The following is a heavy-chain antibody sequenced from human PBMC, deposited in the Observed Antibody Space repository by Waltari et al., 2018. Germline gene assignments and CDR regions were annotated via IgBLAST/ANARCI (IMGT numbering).Heavy chain of an antibody. CDR1: GFAFSGFA. J-gene: IGHJ4*02. CDR3: ARKGIWGQTYPLDY. CDR2: VSGGGDST. V-gene: IGHV3-23*01. Sequence: EVVVLESGGGLVQPGGSLRLPCAASGFAFSGFALTWVRQAPGQGLEWVSGVSGGGDSTDYADSVKGRFTISRDNSKNTLYLQMNSLRVEDTAIYYCARKGIWGQTYPLDYWGQGTLVTVSS. D-gene: IGHD7-27*01.